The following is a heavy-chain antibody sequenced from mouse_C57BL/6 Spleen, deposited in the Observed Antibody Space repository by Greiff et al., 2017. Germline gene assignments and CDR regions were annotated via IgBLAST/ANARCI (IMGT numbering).Heavy chain of an antibody. J-gene: IGHJ1*03. Sequence: VQLQQSGPELVKPGASVKISCKASGYTFTDYYMNWVKQSHGKSLEWIGDINPNNGGTSYNQKFKGKATLTVDKSSSTAYMELRSLTSEDSAVYYCAHYYGSRPWYFDVWGTGTTVTVSS. V-gene: IGHV1-26*01. CDR2: INPNNGGT. CDR3: AHYYGSRPWYFDV. D-gene: IGHD1-1*01. CDR1: GYTFTDYY.